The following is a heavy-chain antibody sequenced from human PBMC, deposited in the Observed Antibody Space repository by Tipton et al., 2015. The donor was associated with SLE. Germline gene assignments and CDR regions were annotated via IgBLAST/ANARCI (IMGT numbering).Heavy chain of an antibody. V-gene: IGHV3-49*04. Sequence: SLRLSCLGSGFTFGDYAMSWVRQAPGKGLEWVGFIRSKDYGGTPEYAASVKGRFTISRDDSKNIAYLQMNSLRAEDTAVYYCARDYLFGTPNYYYYGMDVWGQGTTVTVSS. D-gene: IGHD6-13*01. CDR2: IRSKDYGGTP. CDR3: ARDYLFGTPNYYYYGMDV. CDR1: GFTFGDYA. J-gene: IGHJ6*02.